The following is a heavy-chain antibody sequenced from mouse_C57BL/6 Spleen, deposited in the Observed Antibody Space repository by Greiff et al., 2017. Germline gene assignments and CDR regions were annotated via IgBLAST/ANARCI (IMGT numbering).Heavy chain of an antibody. V-gene: IGHV1-22*01. D-gene: IGHD1-1*01. CDR3: ARCIDYYGSSYTYFDV. J-gene: IGHJ1*03. Sequence: EVQLQQSGPELVKPGASVKMSCKASGYTFTDYNMHWVKQSHGKSLEWIGYINPNNGGTSYNQKFKGKATLTVNKSSSTAYMELRSLTSEDSAVYYCARCIDYYGSSYTYFDVWGTGTTVTVSS. CDR1: GYTFTDYN. CDR2: INPNNGGT.